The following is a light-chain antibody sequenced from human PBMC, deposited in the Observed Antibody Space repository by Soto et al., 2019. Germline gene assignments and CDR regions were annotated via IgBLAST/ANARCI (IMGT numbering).Light chain of an antibody. CDR1: SSDVGGYKY. V-gene: IGLV2-14*01. CDR2: EVS. CDR3: SSYTSSSTWV. Sequence: QSALTQPASVSGSPGQSITISCTGTSSDVGGYKYVSWYQQQSGKAPKLMIYEVSNRPSGVSDRFSGSKSGNTASLTISGLQAEDEADYYCSSYTSSSTWVFGGGTKLTVL. J-gene: IGLJ3*02.